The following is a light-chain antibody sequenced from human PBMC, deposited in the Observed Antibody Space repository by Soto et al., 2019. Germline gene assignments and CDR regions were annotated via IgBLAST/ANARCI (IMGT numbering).Light chain of an antibody. CDR2: SNN. CDR1: SSNIGSNT. V-gene: IGLV1-44*01. Sequence: QSVLTQPPSASGTPGQRVTMSCSGRSSNIGSNTVNWYQQLPGTAPKLLMYSNNQRPSGVPDRFSGSKSGTSASLAISGLQSEDEADYYCAAWDDSLNGVVFGGGTQLTVL. J-gene: IGLJ2*01. CDR3: AAWDDSLNGVV.